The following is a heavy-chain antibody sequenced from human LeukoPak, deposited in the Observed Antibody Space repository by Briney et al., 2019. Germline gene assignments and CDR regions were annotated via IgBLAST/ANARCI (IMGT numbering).Heavy chain of an antibody. CDR3: ARDPYSDFWSGYYFAN. D-gene: IGHD3-3*01. Sequence: SVTVSCKASGDTFSSSGFSWLRQAPGQGLEWMGRIIPMFGTALYAETFQGRVTITADKSTGTVYMEVSSLRSEDTAVYYCARDPYSDFWSGYYFANLGQGTLVTVSS. J-gene: IGHJ4*02. V-gene: IGHV1-69*06. CDR1: GDTFSSSG. CDR2: IIPMFGTA.